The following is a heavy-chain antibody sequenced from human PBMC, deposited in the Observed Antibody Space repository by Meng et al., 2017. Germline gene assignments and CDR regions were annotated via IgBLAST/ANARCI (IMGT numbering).Heavy chain of an antibody. Sequence: QVQLGQVGAEVKKPGSSVKVSCKASGGTFSSYAISWVRQAPGQGLEWMGGIIPIFGTANYAQKFQGRVTITADESTSTAYMELSSLRSEDTAVYYCARGNYGDYLYYFDYWGQGTLVTVSS. CDR2: IIPIFGTA. CDR3: ARGNYGDYLYYFDY. CDR1: GGTFSSYA. J-gene: IGHJ4*02. V-gene: IGHV1-69*01. D-gene: IGHD4-17*01.